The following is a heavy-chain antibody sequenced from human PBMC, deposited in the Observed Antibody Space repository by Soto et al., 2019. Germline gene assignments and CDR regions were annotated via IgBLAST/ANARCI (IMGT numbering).Heavy chain of an antibody. D-gene: IGHD7-27*01. CDR3: ATGANWGYNYFDY. V-gene: IGHV1-46*01. Sequence: ASVKVSCKASGYTFTSYYMHWVRQAPGKGLEWMGVFNPKGGKTSYAQKFQGRVTMTEDTSTDTAYMELSSLRSEDTAVYYCATGANWGYNYFDYWGQGTLVTVSS. J-gene: IGHJ4*02. CDR1: GYTFTSYY. CDR2: FNPKGGKT.